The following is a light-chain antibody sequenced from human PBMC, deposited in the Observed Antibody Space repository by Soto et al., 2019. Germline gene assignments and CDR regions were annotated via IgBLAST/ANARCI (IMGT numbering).Light chain of an antibody. V-gene: IGKV1-39*01. Sequence: DIQMTQSPPSLSASVGERVTITCRASQSINTYLNWYQQKPGKAPKLLIYVTSSLQSGVPSRFSGSGSGTDFTLTISGLLPEDFATYYCQQSFSVPYTFGQVTKMEI. J-gene: IGKJ2*01. CDR3: QQSFSVPYT. CDR2: VTS. CDR1: QSINTY.